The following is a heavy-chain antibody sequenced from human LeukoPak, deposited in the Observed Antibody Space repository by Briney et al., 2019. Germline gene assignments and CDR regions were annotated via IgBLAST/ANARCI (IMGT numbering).Heavy chain of an antibody. CDR2: IIPIFGTA. J-gene: IGHJ3*02. D-gene: IGHD6-19*01. V-gene: IGHV1-69*13. CDR3: ARGAASSGWLQPDGAFDI. CDR1: GGTFSSYA. Sequence: SVKASCKASGGTFSSYAISWVRQAPGQGLEWVGGIIPIFGTANYAQKFQGRVTITADESTSTAYMELSSLRSEDTAVYYCARGAASSGWLQPDGAFDIWGQGTMVTVSS.